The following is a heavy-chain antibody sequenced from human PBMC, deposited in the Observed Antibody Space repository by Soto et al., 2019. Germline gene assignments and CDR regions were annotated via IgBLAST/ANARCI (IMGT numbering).Heavy chain of an antibody. Sequence: QVQLQESGPGLVKPSETLSLTCTVSGGSIRGYYWSWIRQPPGKGLEFIGYIYYSGSTNYNPSLMSRVTISVDTSKNQFSLKLSSVTAADTAVYYCATTGWLVGLRFPWYFDVWGRGTLVTVSS. J-gene: IGHJ2*01. D-gene: IGHD2-15*01. CDR1: GGSIRGYY. V-gene: IGHV4-59*01. CDR2: IYYSGST. CDR3: ATTGWLVGLRFPWYFDV.